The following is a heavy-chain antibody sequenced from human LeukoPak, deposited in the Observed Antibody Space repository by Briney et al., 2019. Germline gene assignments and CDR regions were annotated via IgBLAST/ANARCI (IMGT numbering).Heavy chain of an antibody. J-gene: IGHJ3*02. CDR2: IYYSGST. CDR3: ARDSTMIDAFDI. Sequence: SVTLSLTCTVSGGSISSYYWSWIRQPPGKGLEWIGYIYYSGSTNYNPSLKSRVTISVDTSKNQFSLKLSSVTAADTAVYYCARDSTMIDAFDIWGQGTMVTVSS. V-gene: IGHV4-59*01. CDR1: GGSISSYY. D-gene: IGHD3-22*01.